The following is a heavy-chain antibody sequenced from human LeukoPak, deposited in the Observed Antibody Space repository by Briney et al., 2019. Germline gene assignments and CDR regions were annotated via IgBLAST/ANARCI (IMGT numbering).Heavy chain of an antibody. V-gene: IGHV4-39*01. CDR1: GGSISSSSYY. CDR2: IYYSGST. J-gene: IGHJ4*02. D-gene: IGHD3-10*01. Sequence: SETLSLTCTVSGGSISSSSYYWGWIRQPPGKGLEWIGSIYYSGSTYYNPSLKSRVTISVDTSKNQFSLKLSSVTAADTAVYYCAARGDHRSDYWGQGTLVTVSS. CDR3: AARGDHRSDY.